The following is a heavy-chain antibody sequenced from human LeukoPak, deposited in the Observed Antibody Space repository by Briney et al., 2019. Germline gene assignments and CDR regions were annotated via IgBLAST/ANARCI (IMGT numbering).Heavy chain of an antibody. D-gene: IGHD1-26*01. J-gene: IGHJ5*02. V-gene: IGHV4-61*01. CDR2: TYYSGST. CDR1: GGSVSSGSYY. Sequence: SETLSLTCTVSGGSVSSGSYYWSWIRQPPGKGLEWIGYTYYSGSTNYNPSLKSRVTISVDTSKNQFSLKLSSVTAADTAVYYCAREGSYGVRWFDPWGQGTLVTVSS. CDR3: AREGSYGVRWFDP.